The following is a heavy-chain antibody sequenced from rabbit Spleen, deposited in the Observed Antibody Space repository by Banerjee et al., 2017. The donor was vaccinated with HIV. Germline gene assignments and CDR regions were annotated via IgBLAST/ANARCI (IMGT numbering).Heavy chain of an antibody. J-gene: IGHJ4*01. CDR2: IYPDGSGST. D-gene: IGHD2-1*01. Sequence: QEQLVESGGGLVKPEGSLKLSCTASGFDFSSYYICWVRQAPGKGPEWIGCIYPDGSGSTAYATWAKGRFTISKTSSTTVTLQMTSLTAADTATYFCARGSAAMTMVITGYYLNLWGPGTLVTVS. CDR3: ARGSAAMTMVITGYYLNL. V-gene: IGHV1S45*01. CDR1: GFDFSSYY.